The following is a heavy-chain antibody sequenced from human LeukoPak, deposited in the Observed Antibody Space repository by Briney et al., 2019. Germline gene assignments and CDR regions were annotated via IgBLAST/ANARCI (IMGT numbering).Heavy chain of an antibody. CDR1: GFTFSSYA. Sequence: PGGSLRLSCAASGFTFSSYAMHWVRQAPGKGLEWVAVISYDGSNKYYADSVKGRFTISRDNSKSTLYLQMNSLRAEDTAVYYCARDMLFQYYFDYWGQGTLVTVSS. J-gene: IGHJ4*02. CDR3: ARDMLFQYYFDY. D-gene: IGHD2-21*01. CDR2: ISYDGSNK. V-gene: IGHV3-30*04.